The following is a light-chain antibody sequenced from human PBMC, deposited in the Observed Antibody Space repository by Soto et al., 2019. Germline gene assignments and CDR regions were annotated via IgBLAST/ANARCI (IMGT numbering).Light chain of an antibody. V-gene: IGLV2-14*01. Sequence: QLVLTQPASVSGSPGQSITISCTGTSSDVGGYNYVSWYQQHPGKAPQLMIYEVSNRPSGVSNRFSGSKSGNTASLTISGLQAEDEAEYYCSSYTTSSTLDVFGTGTKVTVL. CDR3: SSYTTSSTLDV. J-gene: IGLJ1*01. CDR1: SSDVGGYNY. CDR2: EVS.